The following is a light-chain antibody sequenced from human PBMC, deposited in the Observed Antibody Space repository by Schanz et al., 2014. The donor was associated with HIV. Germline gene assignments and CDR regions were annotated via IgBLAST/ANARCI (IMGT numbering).Light chain of an antibody. CDR3: TSYAGYGAPTLVV. CDR1: SSDVGYYNY. J-gene: IGLJ3*02. V-gene: IGLV2-11*01. CDR2: DVT. Sequence: QSALTQPRSVSGSPGQSVAISCTGTSSDVGYYNYVSWYQQQPGKAPKLMIYDVTDRPSGVSHRFSGSKSGNTASLTISGLQAEDEADYYCTSYAGYGAPTLVVFGGGTKL.